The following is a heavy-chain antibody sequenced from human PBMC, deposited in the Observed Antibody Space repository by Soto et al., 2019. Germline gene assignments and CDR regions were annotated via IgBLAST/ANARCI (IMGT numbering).Heavy chain of an antibody. J-gene: IGHJ4*02. CDR2: ISAYNGNT. CDR3: ARTVQLERRGSFDY. Sequence: ASVKVSCKASGYTFTSYGISWVRQAPGQGLEWMGWISAYNGNTNYAQKLQGRVTMTTDTSTSTAYRELRSLRSDDTAVYYCARTVQLERRGSFDYWGQGTLVTVSS. D-gene: IGHD1-1*01. CDR1: GYTFTSYG. V-gene: IGHV1-18*01.